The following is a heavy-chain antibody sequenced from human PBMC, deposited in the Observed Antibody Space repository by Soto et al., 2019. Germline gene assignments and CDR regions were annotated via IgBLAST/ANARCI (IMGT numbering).Heavy chain of an antibody. J-gene: IGHJ6*02. D-gene: IGHD4-17*01. Sequence: PGGSLRLSCAASGFTFSSYGMHWVRQAPGKGLEWVAVISYDGSNKYYADSVKGRFTISRDNSKNTLYLQMNSLRAEDTAVYYCAKGGQETTWYYYGMDVWGQGTTVTVSS. CDR2: ISYDGSNK. CDR1: GFTFSSYG. CDR3: AKGGQETTWYYYGMDV. V-gene: IGHV3-30*18.